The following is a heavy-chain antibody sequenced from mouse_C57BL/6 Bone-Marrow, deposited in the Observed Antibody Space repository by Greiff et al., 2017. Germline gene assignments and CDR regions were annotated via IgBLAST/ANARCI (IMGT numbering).Heavy chain of an antibody. Sequence: EVKVVESGGGLVQSGRSLRLSCATSGFTFSDFYMEWVRQAPGKGLEWIAASRNKANDYTTEYSASVKGRFIVSRDTSQSILYLQMNALRAEDTAIYYCARDDYYSSSPFAYWGQGTLVTVSA. CDR2: SRNKANDYTT. CDR3: ARDDYYSSSPFAY. V-gene: IGHV7-1*01. D-gene: IGHD1-1*01. J-gene: IGHJ3*01. CDR1: GFTFSDFY.